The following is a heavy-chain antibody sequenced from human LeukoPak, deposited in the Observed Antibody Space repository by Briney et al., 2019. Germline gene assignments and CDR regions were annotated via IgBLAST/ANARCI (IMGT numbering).Heavy chain of an antibody. Sequence: GGSLRLSCAASGFTFSSYSMNWVRQAPGKGLEWVANMNQDGSEKYSVDSVKGRFTISRDNAKNSLFLQMNSLRAEDTAVYYCARIYKDHCPSTTCYVESRFDPWGQGTLVTVSS. D-gene: IGHD2-2*01. CDR2: MNQDGSEK. J-gene: IGHJ5*02. CDR1: GFTFSSYS. V-gene: IGHV3-7*03. CDR3: ARIYKDHCPSTTCYVESRFDP.